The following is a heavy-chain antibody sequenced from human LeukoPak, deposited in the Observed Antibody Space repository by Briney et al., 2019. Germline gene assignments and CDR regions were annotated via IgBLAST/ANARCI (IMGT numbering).Heavy chain of an antibody. J-gene: IGHJ6*04. D-gene: IGHD3-10*02. CDR2: IKEDESEK. CDR1: GFRFSNYW. V-gene: IGHV3-7*01. Sequence: PGGSLRLSCGASGFRFSNYWMTWVRQAPGKGLEWVANIKEDESEKNYADSVKGRFTISRDNAKNSLYLQMNSLRAEDTAVYYCAELGITMIGGVWGKGTTVTISS. CDR3: AELGITMIGGV.